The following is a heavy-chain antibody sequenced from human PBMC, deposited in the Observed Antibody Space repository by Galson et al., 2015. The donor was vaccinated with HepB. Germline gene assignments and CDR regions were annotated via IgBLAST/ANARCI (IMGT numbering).Heavy chain of an antibody. CDR2: MYRDGRT. Sequence: SLRLSCAASGLTVSSEYMRWVRQAPGKGLQWVSAMYRDGRTYYGNSVKGRFTISRDNSKNMVYLQMNSLRAEDTAMYYCARDKIEDSIGWYDFDYWGQGTLVTVSS. CDR1: GLTVSSEY. D-gene: IGHD6-19*01. J-gene: IGHJ4*02. V-gene: IGHV3-53*01. CDR3: ARDKIEDSIGWYDFDY.